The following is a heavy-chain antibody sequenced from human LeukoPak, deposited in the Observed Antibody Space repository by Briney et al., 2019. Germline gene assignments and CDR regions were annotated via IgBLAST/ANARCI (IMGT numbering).Heavy chain of an antibody. J-gene: IGHJ3*02. D-gene: IGHD3-10*01. Sequence: GESLKISCKGSGYSFTSYWIGWVRQMPGKGLEWMGIIYPGDSDTRYSPSFQGQVTISADKSISTAYLQWSSLKASDTAMYYWARGITMVRGEGHAFDIWGQGTMVTVSS. CDR1: GYSFTSYW. CDR3: ARGITMVRGEGHAFDI. CDR2: IYPGDSDT. V-gene: IGHV5-51*01.